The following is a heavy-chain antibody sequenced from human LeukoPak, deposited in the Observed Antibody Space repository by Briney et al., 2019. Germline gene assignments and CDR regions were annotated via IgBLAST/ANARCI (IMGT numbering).Heavy chain of an antibody. CDR3: VKDRTGTYTLDY. J-gene: IGHJ4*02. D-gene: IGHD3-10*01. CDR1: GFTFSKSA. CDR2: ISDDGSRQ. V-gene: IGHV3-30-3*01. Sequence: PGGSLRPSFAATGFTFSKSANPWGPQAPGKGRGWVAFISDDGSRQHYADSVKGRFTISRDNSKNTLNLQMNSLRAEDTAVYYCVKDRTGTYTLDYWGQGTLVTVSS.